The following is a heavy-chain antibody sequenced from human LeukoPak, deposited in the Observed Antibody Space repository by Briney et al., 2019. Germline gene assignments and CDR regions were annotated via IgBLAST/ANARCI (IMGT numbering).Heavy chain of an antibody. V-gene: IGHV3-53*01. D-gene: IGHD6-19*01. CDR1: GFTVSSNY. Sequence: GGSLRLSCAASGFTVSSNYMSWVRQAPGKGLEWVSVIYSGGSTYYADSVKGRFTISRDNSKNTLYLQMNSLRAEDTAVYYCARDEEAVAGTPLYYGMDGWGQGTTVTVSS. J-gene: IGHJ6*02. CDR2: IYSGGST. CDR3: ARDEEAVAGTPLYYGMDG.